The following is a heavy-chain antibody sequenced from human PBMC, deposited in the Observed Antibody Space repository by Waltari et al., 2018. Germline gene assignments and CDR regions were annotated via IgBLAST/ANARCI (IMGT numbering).Heavy chain of an antibody. CDR3: ARGIAKGGYGAVDY. Sequence: QVHLQESGPGLVRPSQTLSPTCNVSGASIRSGPYSWNWIRQPAGKGPEWLGRIHISGSTNYSPSLKSRVTISVDTSNNQFSLKLTSVTAADTAVYYCARGIAKGGYGAVDYWGQGRLVTVSS. CDR1: GASIRSGPYS. CDR2: IHISGST. J-gene: IGHJ4*02. D-gene: IGHD5-18*01. V-gene: IGHV4-61*02.